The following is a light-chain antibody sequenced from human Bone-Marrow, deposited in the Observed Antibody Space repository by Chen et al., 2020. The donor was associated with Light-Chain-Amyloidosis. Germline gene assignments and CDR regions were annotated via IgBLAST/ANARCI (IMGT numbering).Light chain of an antibody. J-gene: IGKJ1*01. CDR3: QQYGSSPPWT. CDR2: GES. CDR1: QSVSSSY. Sequence: EIVLTQSPGTLSLSPGERATLSCRASQSVSSSYLAWYQQKPGQAPRLLIYGESSRATGIPDRFSGSGSGTDVTLTISRLEPEDFEVYYCQQYGSSPPWTFGQGTKVDIK. V-gene: IGKV3-20*01.